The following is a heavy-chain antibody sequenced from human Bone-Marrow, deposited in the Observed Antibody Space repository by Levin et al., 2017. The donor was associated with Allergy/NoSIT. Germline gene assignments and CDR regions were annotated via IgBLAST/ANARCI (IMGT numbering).Heavy chain of an antibody. D-gene: IGHD3-3*01. Sequence: GESLKISCKASGYSFSDHVINWVRQVPGQGLEWLGWIDTNTGKPTYAQGFTGRFMFSVDTSVATASLQISGLKAEDTAVYYCAREVTIVSLAYYYLDVWGKGTTVTVSS. CDR1: GYSFSDHV. CDR3: AREVTIVSLAYYYLDV. V-gene: IGHV7-4-1*02. J-gene: IGHJ6*03. CDR2: IDTNTGKP.